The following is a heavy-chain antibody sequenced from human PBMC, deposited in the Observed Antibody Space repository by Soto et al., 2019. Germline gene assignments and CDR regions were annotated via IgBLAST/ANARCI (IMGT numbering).Heavy chain of an antibody. CDR3: ARSYYYGSGSYGLLDY. Sequence: QVQPVESGGGVVQPGRSLRLSCAASGFTFSSYGMHWVRQAPGKGLEWVAVIWYDGSNKYYADSVKGRFTISRDNSKNTLYLQMNSLRAEDTAVYYCARSYYYGSGSYGLLDYWGQGTLVTVSS. CDR1: GFTFSSYG. J-gene: IGHJ4*02. CDR2: IWYDGSNK. V-gene: IGHV3-33*01. D-gene: IGHD3-10*01.